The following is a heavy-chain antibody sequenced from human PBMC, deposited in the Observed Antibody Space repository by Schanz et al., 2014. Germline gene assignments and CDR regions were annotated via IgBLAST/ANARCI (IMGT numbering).Heavy chain of an antibody. J-gene: IGHJ6*02. Sequence: EVQLEESGGGLVQPGGSLRVSCAATGFTFSDYAMSWVRQAPGKGLEWVSAISDSGGSMFYADSVKGRFTISRDNSKDTLYLQMNSLRDEDTAVYYCARGPSRGTYYYGMDVWGQGTTVTVSS. CDR3: ARGPSRGTYYYGMDV. D-gene: IGHD2-2*01. CDR2: ISDSGGSM. CDR1: GFTFSDYA. V-gene: IGHV3-23*04.